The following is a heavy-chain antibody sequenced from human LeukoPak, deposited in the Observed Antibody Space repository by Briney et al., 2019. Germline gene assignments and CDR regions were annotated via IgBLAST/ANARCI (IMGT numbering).Heavy chain of an antibody. J-gene: IGHJ4*02. Sequence: GGSLRLSCAASGFTFSSYAMHWVRQAPGKGLEWVAVISYDGSNKYYADSVKGRFTISRDNSKNTLYLQMNSLRAEDTAVYYCAKSAATIQLWDGGLFDYWGQGTLVTVSS. CDR2: ISYDGSNK. CDR1: GFTFSSYA. CDR3: AKSAATIQLWDGGLFDY. V-gene: IGHV3-30-3*02. D-gene: IGHD5-18*01.